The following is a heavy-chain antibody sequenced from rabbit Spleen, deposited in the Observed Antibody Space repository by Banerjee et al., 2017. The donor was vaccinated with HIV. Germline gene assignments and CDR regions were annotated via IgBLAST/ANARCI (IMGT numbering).Heavy chain of an antibody. V-gene: IGHV1S40*01. Sequence: QSLEESGGDLVKPGASLTLTCKASGLDFSSTNYMWWVRQAPGKGLEWIGRIDTGSSGSTYYASWAKGRFTISKTSSTTVTLQMTSLTAADTATYFCASGAAGDGGAWEWKLWGPGTLVTVS. CDR3: ASGAAGDGGAWEWKL. CDR1: GLDFSSTNY. J-gene: IGHJ4*01. D-gene: IGHD2-1*01. CDR2: IDTGSSGST.